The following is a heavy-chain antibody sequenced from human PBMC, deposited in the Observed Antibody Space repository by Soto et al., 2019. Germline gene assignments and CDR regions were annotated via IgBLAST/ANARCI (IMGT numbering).Heavy chain of an antibody. CDR2: LTPIFGTA. D-gene: IGHD2-21*02. V-gene: IGHV1-69*01. CDR3: ARGAVCGGDCSNDFDY. CDR1: GGXFSSYX. J-gene: IGHJ4*02. Sequence: QVQLVQSGAEXKXXXXXXXXXGKASGGXFSSYXISWVRRAPGQGLGXXGGLTPIFGTANYEQKFQGGVTITADESTSTAYMELSSLRSEDTAVYYCARGAVCGGDCSNDFDYWGQGTLVTVSS.